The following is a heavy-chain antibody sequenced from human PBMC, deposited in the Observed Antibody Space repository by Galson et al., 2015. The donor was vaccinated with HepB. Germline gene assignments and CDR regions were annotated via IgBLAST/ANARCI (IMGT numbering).Heavy chain of an antibody. Sequence: SVKVSCKASGGTFSSYAISWVRQAPGQGLEWMGGIIPIFGTANYAQKFQGRVTITADESTSTAYMELSSLRSEDTAVYYCAETYYYGSGSYPNRDYYYYGMDVWGQGTTVTVSS. D-gene: IGHD3-10*01. CDR3: AETYYYGSGSYPNRDYYYYGMDV. J-gene: IGHJ6*02. CDR1: GGTFSSYA. V-gene: IGHV1-69*13. CDR2: IIPIFGTA.